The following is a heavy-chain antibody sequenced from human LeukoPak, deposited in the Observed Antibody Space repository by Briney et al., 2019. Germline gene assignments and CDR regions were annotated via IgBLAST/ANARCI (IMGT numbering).Heavy chain of an antibody. Sequence: GGSLRLSCAASGFSLTSYAMHWVRQAPGKGLEWVGVISYDGSNKYYADSVKGRFTISRDNSKNTLYLQINSLRAEDTAVYYCARAPDYDSLTGGWFDPWGQGTLVTVSS. D-gene: IGHD3-9*01. V-gene: IGHV3-30-3*01. J-gene: IGHJ5*02. CDR2: ISYDGSNK. CDR1: GFSLTSYA. CDR3: ARAPDYDSLTGGWFDP.